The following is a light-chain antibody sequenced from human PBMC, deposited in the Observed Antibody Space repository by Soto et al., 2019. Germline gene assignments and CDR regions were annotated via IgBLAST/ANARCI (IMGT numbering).Light chain of an antibody. V-gene: IGLV2-14*03. CDR2: DVS. CDR3: SSYTSSSTLVV. Sequence: QSALTQPASVSGSPRQSITISCTGTSSDIGGYNYVSWYQHHPGKAPKLMIYDVSDRPSGISNRFSGSKSGNTASLTISGSQAEDEAVYYCSSYTSSSTLVVFGGGTQLTVL. CDR1: SSDIGGYNY. J-gene: IGLJ2*01.